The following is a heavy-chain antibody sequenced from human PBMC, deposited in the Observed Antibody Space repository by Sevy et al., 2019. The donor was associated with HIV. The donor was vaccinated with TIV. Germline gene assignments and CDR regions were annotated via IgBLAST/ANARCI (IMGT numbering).Heavy chain of an antibody. CDR1: GFAFSSYA. J-gene: IGHJ4*02. Sequence: GESLKISCTASGFAFSSYAMSWVRQAPGKGLEWVSGISGSGGSTYYADSVKGRFTISRDNSKSTLYLQMNTLRVDDTAVYYCAKGAYSSGWYVVVDYWGQGILVTVSS. V-gene: IGHV3-23*01. CDR3: AKGAYSSGWYVVVDY. CDR2: ISGSGGST. D-gene: IGHD6-19*01.